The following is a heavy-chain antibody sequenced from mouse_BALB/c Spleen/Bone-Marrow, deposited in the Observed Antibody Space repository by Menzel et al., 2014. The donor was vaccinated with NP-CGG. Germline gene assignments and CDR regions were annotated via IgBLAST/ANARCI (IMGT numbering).Heavy chain of an antibody. D-gene: IGHD1-1*01. V-gene: IGHV4-1*02. CDR2: INPDSSTI. Sequence: EVKVEESGGGLVLPGGSLKLSCAAPGLDFSRYWMSWVRQAPGKGLEWIGEINPDSSTINYTPSLKDKFIISRDNAKNTLYLRLNKVRSEDTALYFCARPDYYGYLNYWGQGTTLTVSS. CDR1: GLDFSRYW. J-gene: IGHJ2*01. CDR3: ARPDYYGYLNY.